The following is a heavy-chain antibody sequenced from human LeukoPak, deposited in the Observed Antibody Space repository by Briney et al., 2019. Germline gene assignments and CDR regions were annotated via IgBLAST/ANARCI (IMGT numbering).Heavy chain of an antibody. CDR1: GFTFSGYS. CDR2: ISISSSYI. D-gene: IGHD2-15*01. V-gene: IGHV3-21*01. CDR3: PRDSAYRSGGIV. J-gene: IGHJ4*02. Sequence: GGSLRLSSAASGFTFSGYSMKWVRQAPGRGLEWVSSISISSSYIYYADSVKGRFNISRDNAKSSLYLQMNSFRAEDTAKYYCPRDSAYRSGGIVWGQGTLVTVSS.